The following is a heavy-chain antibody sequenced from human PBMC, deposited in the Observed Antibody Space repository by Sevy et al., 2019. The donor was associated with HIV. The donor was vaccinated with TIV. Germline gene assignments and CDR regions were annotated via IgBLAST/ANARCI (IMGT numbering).Heavy chain of an antibody. Sequence: SENLSLTCTVSGGSISSSDSYWSWIRQPPGKGLEWIGYIHYSGGSYYNPFLKSRVAMSVDTSEKQFSLKLSFLTAAXXXXXXXXXXXXXNHGPFDSWGQGTLVTVSS. V-gene: IGHV4-30-4*01. J-gene: IGHJ4*02. CDR2: IHYSGGS. CDR1: GGSISSSDSY. CDR3: XXXXXXNHGPFDS. D-gene: IGHD2-8*01.